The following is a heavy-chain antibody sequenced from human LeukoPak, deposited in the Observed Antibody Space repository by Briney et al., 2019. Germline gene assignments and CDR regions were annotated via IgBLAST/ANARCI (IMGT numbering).Heavy chain of an antibody. CDR1: GGSFSCYY. J-gene: IGHJ4*02. CDR3: ARGRGIVVVPAAKRHIPGYYFDY. Sequence: SETLSLTCAADGGSFSCYYWSWIRQPPGKGLEWIGEINHSGSTNYNPSLKSRVTISVDTSKNQFSLKLSSVTAADTAVYYCARGRGIVVVPAAKRHIPGYYFDYWGQGTLVTVSS. V-gene: IGHV4-34*01. CDR2: INHSGST. D-gene: IGHD2-2*01.